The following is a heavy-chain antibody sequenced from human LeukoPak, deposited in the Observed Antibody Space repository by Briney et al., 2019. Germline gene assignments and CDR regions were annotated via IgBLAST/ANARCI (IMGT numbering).Heavy chain of an antibody. J-gene: IGHJ3*02. CDR1: GYSISSAYY. CDR2: MYHSGST. CDR3: ARYGLLRLSEINAFHI. V-gene: IGHV4-38-2*02. Sequence: SETLSLTCSVSGYSISSAYYWGWIRQPPGKGLEWIGTMYHSGSTNYSPSLKSRVTISIDTSKNHFSLKLNSVTAADTAVYYCARYGLLRLSEINAFHIWGQGTMVTVSS. D-gene: IGHD5-18*01.